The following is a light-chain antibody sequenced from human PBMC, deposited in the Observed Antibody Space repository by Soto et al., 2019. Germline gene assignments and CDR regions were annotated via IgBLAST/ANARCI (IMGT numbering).Light chain of an antibody. Sequence: QSALTQPASVSGSPGQSITISCTGTSSDVGFSNYVFWYQQHPGKAPTLIISDVSNRPSGVSNRFSGSKSGNTASLTISGLQAEDEADYYCSSYTSSSTDVFGTGTRSPS. CDR3: SSYTSSSTDV. J-gene: IGLJ1*01. CDR1: SSDVGFSNY. V-gene: IGLV2-14*01. CDR2: DVS.